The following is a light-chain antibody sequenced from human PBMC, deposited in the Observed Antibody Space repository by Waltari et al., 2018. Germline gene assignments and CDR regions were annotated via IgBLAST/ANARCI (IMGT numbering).Light chain of an antibody. V-gene: IGKV3-20*01. CDR3: QQYSSSLYT. J-gene: IGKJ2*01. CDR2: AAS. CDR1: QSVSSDY. Sequence: EIVLTQSPGTLSLSPGERATLSCRASQSVSSDYLAWYQQKPGQAPRLLISAASSRATGIPDRFSGSGSGTHFTLTIGRLEPEEFAVYYCQQYSSSLYTFGQGTKVEI.